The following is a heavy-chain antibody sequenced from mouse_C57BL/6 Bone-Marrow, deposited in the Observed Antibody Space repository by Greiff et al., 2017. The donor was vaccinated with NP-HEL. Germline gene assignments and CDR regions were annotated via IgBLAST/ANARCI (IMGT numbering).Heavy chain of an antibody. D-gene: IGHD1-1*01. CDR2: FYPGSGSI. CDR3: MDY. V-gene: IGHV1-62-2*01. J-gene: IGHJ4*01. CDR1: GYTFTEYT. Sequence: VQLQQSGAELVKPGASVKLSCKASGYTFTEYTIHWVKQRSGQGLEWIGWFYPGSGSIKYNEKFKDKATLTADKSSSTVYFCARHEEGATVADYYAMDYWGQGTSVTVSS.